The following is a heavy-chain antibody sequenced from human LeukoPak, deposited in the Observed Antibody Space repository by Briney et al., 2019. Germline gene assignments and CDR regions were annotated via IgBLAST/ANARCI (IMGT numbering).Heavy chain of an antibody. CDR2: ISYDGSNK. CDR1: GFTFSSYG. D-gene: IGHD1-14*01. J-gene: IGHJ4*02. Sequence: GGSLRLSCAASGFTFSSYGMHWVRQAPGKGLEWVAVISYDGSNKYYADSVKGRFTISRDNSKNTLYLQMNSLRAEDTAVYYCAKNRLGPGISDYWGQGTLVTVSS. V-gene: IGHV3-30*18. CDR3: AKNRLGPGISDY.